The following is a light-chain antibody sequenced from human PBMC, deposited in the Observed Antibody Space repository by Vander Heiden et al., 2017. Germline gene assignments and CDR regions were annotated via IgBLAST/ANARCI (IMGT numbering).Light chain of an antibody. CDR2: DAS. Sequence: DIQMTQSPSTLSASVGDRVTITCRASQSISSWLAWDQQKPGKAPKLLIYDASSLESGVQSRFSGSGSGTEFTLTSSSLQTDDFATYYFQQYNSHSVGQGTKVEIK. CDR1: QSISSW. V-gene: IGKV1-5*01. CDR3: QQYNSHS. J-gene: IGKJ1*01.